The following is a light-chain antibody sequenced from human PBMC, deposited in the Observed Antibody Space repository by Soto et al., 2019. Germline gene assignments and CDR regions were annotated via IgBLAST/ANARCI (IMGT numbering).Light chain of an antibody. V-gene: IGKV3-20*01. CDR1: QSVSNSY. CDR3: QQYGSSTRT. J-gene: IGKJ1*01. CDR2: GAS. Sequence: EIVLTQSPGTLSLSPGERATLSCRASQSVSNSYLAWYQQKLGQAPRLLIYGASTRAPGIPDRFSGSGSGTDFTLTISSLEPEDFALYYCQQYGSSTRTFGQGTKVEIK.